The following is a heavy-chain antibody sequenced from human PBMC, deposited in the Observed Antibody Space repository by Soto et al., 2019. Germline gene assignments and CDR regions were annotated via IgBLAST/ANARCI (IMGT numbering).Heavy chain of an antibody. CDR1: GYTFTRYG. J-gene: IGHJ6*02. Sequence: VQLVQSGAEVKNPGASVKVSCKASGYTFTRYGIGWARQAPGQGLEWMGWINTYNGNTNYAQNVQGRVTLTTDTSTSTAYMGLRSLRSNDPAIYYCAVVDVYGTPSPHDVWGQGTTVIVSS. CDR2: INTYNGNT. CDR3: AVVDVYGTPSPHDV. V-gene: IGHV1-18*01. D-gene: IGHD2-8*02.